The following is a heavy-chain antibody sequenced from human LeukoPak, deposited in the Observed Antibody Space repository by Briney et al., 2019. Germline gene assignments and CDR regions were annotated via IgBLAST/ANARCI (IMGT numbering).Heavy chain of an antibody. J-gene: IGHJ4*02. D-gene: IGHD1-26*01. Sequence: SETLSLTCTVSGGSISSHYWSWLRQPAGKGLEYIGRIHTSGITNYSPSLKSRVTMSGDTSKNQFYLNLRSVTAADTAVYYCARDLGSNYVHFDYWGQGSLVTVSS. CDR3: ARDLGSNYVHFDY. CDR1: GGSISSHY. CDR2: IHTSGIT. V-gene: IGHV4-4*07.